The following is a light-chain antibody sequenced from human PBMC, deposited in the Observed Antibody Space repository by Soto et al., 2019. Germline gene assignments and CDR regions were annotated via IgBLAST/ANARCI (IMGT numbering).Light chain of an antibody. Sequence: LTQSPPTLSLSPGERATLSCRTSLSVSSYLAWYQQKPGQAPRLLIYDASNRGTGIPARFSGSGSGTDFTLTISSLAPEDFAVYYCQQRSNWPPTFGQGTKG. CDR3: QQRSNWPPT. CDR2: DAS. J-gene: IGKJ1*01. V-gene: IGKV3-11*01. CDR1: LSVSSY.